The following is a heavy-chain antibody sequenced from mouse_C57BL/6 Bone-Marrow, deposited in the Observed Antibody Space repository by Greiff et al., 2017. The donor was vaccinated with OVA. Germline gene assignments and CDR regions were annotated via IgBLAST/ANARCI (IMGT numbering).Heavy chain of an antibody. V-gene: IGHV5-9-1*02. Sequence: EVKLVESGEGLVKPGGSLKLSCAASGFTFSSYAMSWVRQTPEKRLEWVAYISSGGDYIYYADTVKGRFTISRDNARNTLYLQMSTLKSEYTAMYYCTKSYYGNYPRAMDYWGQGTSVTVSS. CDR1: GFTFSSYA. CDR3: TKSYYGNYPRAMDY. CDR2: ISSGGDYI. J-gene: IGHJ4*01. D-gene: IGHD2-10*01.